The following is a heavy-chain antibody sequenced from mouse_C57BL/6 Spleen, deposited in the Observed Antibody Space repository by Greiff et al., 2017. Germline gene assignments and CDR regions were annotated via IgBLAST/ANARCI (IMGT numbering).Heavy chain of an antibody. CDR3: ARTGNYGDYAMDY. CDR2: ISSGSSTI. Sequence: EVKLVESGGGLVKHGGFLKLSCATSGFPFSDYGMHWVRQAPRKGLECVAYISSGSSTIYYADTVKGRFTISRDNAKNTLFLQMTSLRSEDTAMYYCARTGNYGDYAMDYWGQGTSVTVSS. D-gene: IGHD2-1*01. J-gene: IGHJ4*01. CDR1: GFPFSDYG. V-gene: IGHV5-17*01.